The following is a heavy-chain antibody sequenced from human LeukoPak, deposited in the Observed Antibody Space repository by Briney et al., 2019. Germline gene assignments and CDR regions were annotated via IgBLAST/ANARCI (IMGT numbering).Heavy chain of an antibody. Sequence: SETLSLTCTVSGGSISSYYWSWIRQPPGKGLEWIGYIYYSGSTNYNPSLKSRVTISVDTSKNQFSLKLSSVTAADTAVYYCARGEDIVVVPAAQAWFEPWGQGTLVTVSS. J-gene: IGHJ5*02. CDR3: ARGEDIVVVPAAQAWFEP. CDR2: IYYSGST. D-gene: IGHD2-2*01. CDR1: GGSISSYY. V-gene: IGHV4-59*01.